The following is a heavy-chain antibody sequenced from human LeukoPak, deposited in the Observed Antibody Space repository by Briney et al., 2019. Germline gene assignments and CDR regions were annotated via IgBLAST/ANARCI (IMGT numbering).Heavy chain of an antibody. CDR1: GGSISNYY. D-gene: IGHD2-2*01. CDR2: IYYSGST. V-gene: IGHV4-59*01. CDR3: ARTTEDCSSTSCYQYWFDP. Sequence: SETLSLTCTVSGGSISNYYWSWIRQPPGKGLEWIGYIYYSGSTNYNPSLKSRVTISVDTSKNQFSLKLNSVTAADTAVYYCARTTEDCSSTSCYQYWFDPWGQGTLVTVSS. J-gene: IGHJ5*02.